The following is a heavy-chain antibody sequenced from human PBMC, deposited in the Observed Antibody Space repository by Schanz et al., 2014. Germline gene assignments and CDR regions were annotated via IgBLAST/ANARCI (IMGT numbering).Heavy chain of an antibody. Sequence: QGQLVKSGGEMKKPGASVKFSCKASGYTFTDYGLSWVSQAPGQGLEWLEWIRTGNGHTTYSQKVRDRVIFTTDTSENTAYMEMRSLRSDDTAHYYCVRVPSRDVSFDLWGRGTLVTASS. CDR3: VRVPSRDVSFDL. CDR2: IRTGNGHT. J-gene: IGHJ2*01. V-gene: IGHV1-18*01. CDR1: GYTFTDYG. D-gene: IGHD3-16*01.